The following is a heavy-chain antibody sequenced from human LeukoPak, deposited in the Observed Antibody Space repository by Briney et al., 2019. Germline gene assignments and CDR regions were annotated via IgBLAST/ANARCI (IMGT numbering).Heavy chain of an antibody. D-gene: IGHD2-21*01. J-gene: IGHJ6*03. Sequence: ASVKASCKASGYTFTSYGISWVRQAPGQGLEWMGWTSAYNGNTNYAQKPQGRVTMTTDTSTSTAYMELRSLRSDDTAVYYCARDSRDSTYYMDVWGKGTTVTVSS. CDR1: GYTFTSYG. V-gene: IGHV1-18*01. CDR2: TSAYNGNT. CDR3: ARDSRDSTYYMDV.